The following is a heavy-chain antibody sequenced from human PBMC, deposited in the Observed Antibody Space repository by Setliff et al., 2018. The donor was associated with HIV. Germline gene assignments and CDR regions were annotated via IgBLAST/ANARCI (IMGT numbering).Heavy chain of an antibody. J-gene: IGHJ4*02. V-gene: IGHV4-61*05. Sequence: SETLSLTCTVSGGSIVSSSYYWGWIRQPPGKGLEWIGYIYYSGSTNYNPSLKSRVTISVDTSKDQFSLRLSSVTAADTAVYYCARVPRQLLKGAAAYFDYWGQGILVTVSS. D-gene: IGHD5-18*01. CDR2: IYYSGST. CDR3: ARVPRQLLKGAAAYFDY. CDR1: GGSIVSSSYY.